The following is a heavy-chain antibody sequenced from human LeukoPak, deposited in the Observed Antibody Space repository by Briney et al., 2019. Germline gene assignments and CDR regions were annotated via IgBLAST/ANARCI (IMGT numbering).Heavy chain of an antibody. V-gene: IGHV1-18*03. D-gene: IGHD2-15*01. Sequence: ASVKVSCKASGYTFTSYGISWVRQAPGQGLEWMGWISAYNGNTNYAQKFQGRVTMTEDTSTDTAYMELSSLRHDDLAVYYCARGRGTSGSNRDFYYYYYMDVWGKGTTVTVSS. J-gene: IGHJ6*03. CDR3: ARGRGTSGSNRDFYYYYYMDV. CDR2: ISAYNGNT. CDR1: GYTFTSYG.